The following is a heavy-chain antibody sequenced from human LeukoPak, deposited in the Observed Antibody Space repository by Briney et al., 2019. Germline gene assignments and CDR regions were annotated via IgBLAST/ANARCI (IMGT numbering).Heavy chain of an antibody. CDR2: INPNSGGT. Sequence: ASVKVSCKASGYTFTGYYMHWVRQAPGQGLEWMGWINPNSGGTNYAQKFQGRVTMTRDTSISTAYMELSRLRSDDTAVYYCASSPCSGGSCYSDWFDPWGQGTLVTVSS. D-gene: IGHD2-15*01. CDR1: GYTFTGYY. V-gene: IGHV1-2*02. J-gene: IGHJ5*02. CDR3: ASSPCSGGSCYSDWFDP.